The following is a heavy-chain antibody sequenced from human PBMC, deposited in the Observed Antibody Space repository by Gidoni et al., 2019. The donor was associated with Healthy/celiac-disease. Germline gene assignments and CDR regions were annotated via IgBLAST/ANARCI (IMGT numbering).Heavy chain of an antibody. Sequence: QVQLQESGPGLVKPSQTLSPTCTVSGGSISSGGYYWCWLRQHPGKGLEWIGYIYYSGSTYYNPSLKSRVTISVDTSKNQFSLKLSSVTAADTAVYYCARSLELALLGFDPWGQGTLVTVSS. V-gene: IGHV4-31*03. CDR1: GGSISSGGYY. J-gene: IGHJ5*02. CDR3: ARSLELALLGFDP. CDR2: IYYSGST. D-gene: IGHD1-1*01.